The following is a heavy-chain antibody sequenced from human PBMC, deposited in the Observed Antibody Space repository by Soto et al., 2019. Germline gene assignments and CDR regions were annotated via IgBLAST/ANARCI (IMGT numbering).Heavy chain of an antibody. CDR1: GGSFSGYY. CDR3: ARGGDILIDFDY. D-gene: IGHD3-9*01. J-gene: IGHJ4*02. Sequence: QVQLQQWGAGLLKPSETLSLTCAVYGGSFSGYYWSWIRQPPGKGLEWIGEINHSGSTNYNPSLKSRVTISVDTSKNQFSLKLSSVTAADTAVYYCARGGDILIDFDYWGQGTLATVSS. CDR2: INHSGST. V-gene: IGHV4-34*01.